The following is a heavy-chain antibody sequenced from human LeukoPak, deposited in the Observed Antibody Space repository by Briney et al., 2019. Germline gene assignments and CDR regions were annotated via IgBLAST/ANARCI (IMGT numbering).Heavy chain of an antibody. CDR1: GFTFRSYA. D-gene: IGHD3-22*01. CDR2: ISYDGSNK. J-gene: IGHJ3*02. Sequence: PGGSLRLSCAASGFTFRSYAMHWVRPAPGKGLEWVAVISYDGSNKYYADSVKGRFTISRDNSKNTLYLQMNSLRAEDTAVYYCARERSPYYYDSRGAFDIWGQGTMVTVSS. CDR3: ARERSPYYYDSRGAFDI. V-gene: IGHV3-30*04.